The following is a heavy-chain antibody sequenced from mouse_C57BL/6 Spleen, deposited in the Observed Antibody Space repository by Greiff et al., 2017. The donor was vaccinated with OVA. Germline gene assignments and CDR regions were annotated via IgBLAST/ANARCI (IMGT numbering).Heavy chain of an antibody. J-gene: IGHJ4*01. D-gene: IGHD1-1*02. CDR3: ARELSHYAMDY. CDR2: IWTGGGT. Sequence: QVQLQQSGPGLVAPSQSLSITCTVSGFSLTSYAISWVRQPPGKGLEWLGVIWTGGGTNYNSALNSRLSISKDNTKSQVFLKMNSMQTDDTARYYCARELSHYAMDYWGQGTSVTVSS. V-gene: IGHV2-9-1*01. CDR1: GFSLTSYA.